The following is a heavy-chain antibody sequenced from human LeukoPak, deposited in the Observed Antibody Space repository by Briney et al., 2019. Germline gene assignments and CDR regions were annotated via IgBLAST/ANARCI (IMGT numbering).Heavy chain of an antibody. V-gene: IGHV3-23*01. Sequence: PGGSLRLSCAASGFTFSSYAMSWVRQAPGKGLEWVSAISGSGGSTYYADSVKGRFTISRDNSKNTLYLQMNSLRAEDTAVYYCAKDCSSTSCSNWFDPWGQGTLVTVSS. D-gene: IGHD2-2*01. CDR1: GFTFSSYA. CDR2: ISGSGGST. CDR3: AKDCSSTSCSNWFDP. J-gene: IGHJ5*02.